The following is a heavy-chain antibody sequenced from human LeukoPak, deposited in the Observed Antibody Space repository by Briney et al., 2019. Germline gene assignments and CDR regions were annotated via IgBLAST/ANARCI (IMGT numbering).Heavy chain of an antibody. V-gene: IGHV4-61*02. Sequence: PSETLSLTCTVSGGSISSGSYYWNWIRQPAGKGLEWIGRIYTSGSTNYNPSLKSRVTISVDTSKNQFSLKLSSVTAADTAVYYCARGGYYDSGYYFDYWGQGTLVTVSS. CDR2: IYTSGST. CDR1: GGSISSGSYY. D-gene: IGHD3-10*01. J-gene: IGHJ4*02. CDR3: ARGGYYDSGYYFDY.